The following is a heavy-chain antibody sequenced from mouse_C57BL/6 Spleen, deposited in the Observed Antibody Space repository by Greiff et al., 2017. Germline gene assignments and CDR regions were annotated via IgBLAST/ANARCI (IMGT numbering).Heavy chain of an antibody. Sequence: EVQLQQSGPELVKPGASVKISCKASGYTFTDYYMNWVKQSHGKSLEWIGDINPNNGGTSYNQKFKGKATLTVDKSSSTAYMDLRSLASEDSAVFYGARCLWWREEYAIDYWGQGTTVTVSS. V-gene: IGHV1-26*01. D-gene: IGHD1-1*02. CDR2: INPNNGGT. CDR1: GYTFTDYY. J-gene: IGHJ4*01. CDR3: ARCLWWREEYAIDY.